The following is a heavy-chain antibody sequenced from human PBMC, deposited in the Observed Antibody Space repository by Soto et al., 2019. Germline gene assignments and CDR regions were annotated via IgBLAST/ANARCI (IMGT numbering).Heavy chain of an antibody. J-gene: IGHJ5*02. D-gene: IGHD1-26*01. Sequence: EVQLSESGGDLRQPGGSLGLSCAASGFTLTNYALTGVRQTPGKGLEWVSGISASGGLKYYADSVQGRFTVSRDNSKNILYLQMDNLRDEDTALYYCAREVGAPSGWLDPWGQGTQVTVSS. V-gene: IGHV3-23*01. CDR1: GFTLTNYA. CDR2: ISASGGLK. CDR3: AREVGAPSGWLDP.